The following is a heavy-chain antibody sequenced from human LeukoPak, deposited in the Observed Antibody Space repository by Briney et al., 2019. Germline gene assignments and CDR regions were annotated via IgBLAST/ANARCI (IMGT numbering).Heavy chain of an antibody. CDR1: GGSFSSYY. J-gene: IGHJ3*02. Sequence: PSETLSLTCAVYGGSFSSYYWNWIRQPPGKGLEWIGYIYYSGSTNYNPSLKSQITISVDTSKNQFSLQLSSVTAADTAVYYCARVRCSSTSCSMRGAFDIWGQGTVVTVSS. D-gene: IGHD2-2*01. CDR3: ARVRCSSTSCSMRGAFDI. CDR2: IYYSGST. V-gene: IGHV4-59*01.